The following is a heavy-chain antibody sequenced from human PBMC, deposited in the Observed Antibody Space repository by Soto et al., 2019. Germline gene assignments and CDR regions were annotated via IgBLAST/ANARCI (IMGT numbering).Heavy chain of an antibody. D-gene: IGHD3-16*01. CDR1: AFTFSTHW. CDR3: ARAFLGTMIIFDY. CDR2: IKQDGSEK. Sequence: PGGSLRLSCAASAFTFSTHWMSWVRQAPGKGLEWVANIKQDGSEKYYMDSVKGRFTISRDNAKNSLYLQMNSLRAEDTAVYYCARAFLGTMIIFDYWGQGTLVTVSS. V-gene: IGHV3-7*03. J-gene: IGHJ4*02.